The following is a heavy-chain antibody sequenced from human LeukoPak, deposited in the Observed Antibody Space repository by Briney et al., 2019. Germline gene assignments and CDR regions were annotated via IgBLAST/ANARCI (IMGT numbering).Heavy chain of an antibody. CDR3: ATLTHYDSRSFAFDI. V-gene: IGHV3-74*01. J-gene: IGHJ3*02. CDR2: INGDETIT. Sequence: GRSLRLFCAASGFIFSRYWMYWVRQAPGKGLVWVSHINGDETITNYADFVEGRFTISRDNAKNTLYLQMNSLGVEDTALYYCATLTHYDSRSFAFDIWGQGTMVTVSS. D-gene: IGHD3-22*01. CDR1: GFIFSRYW.